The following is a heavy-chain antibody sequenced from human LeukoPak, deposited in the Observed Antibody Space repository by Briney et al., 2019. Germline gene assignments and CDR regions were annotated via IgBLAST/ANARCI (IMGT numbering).Heavy chain of an antibody. D-gene: IGHD5-24*01. CDR3: VRVIRGYNANGDY. Sequence: GGSLRLSCTASGFTFVDHAMSWVRQAPGKGLEWVGFIRSKAYGGTAQYAASARDRFTISRDDSKSIAYLQMNSLKTEDTAVYYCVRVIRGYNANGDYWGQGTLVTVSS. CDR1: GFTFVDHA. J-gene: IGHJ4*02. V-gene: IGHV3-49*04. CDR2: IRSKAYGGTA.